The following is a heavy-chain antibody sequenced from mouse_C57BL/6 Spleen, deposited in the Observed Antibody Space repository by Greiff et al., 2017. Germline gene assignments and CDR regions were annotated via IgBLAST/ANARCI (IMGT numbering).Heavy chain of an antibody. V-gene: IGHV1-82*01. CDR1: GYAFSSSW. Sequence: QVQLKQSGPELVKPGASVKISCKASGYAFSSSWMNWVKQRPGKGLEWIGRIYPGDGDTNYNGKFKGKATLTADKSSSTAYMQLSSLTSEDSAVYFCARGDYDGRPPYFDVWGTGTTVTVSS. J-gene: IGHJ1*03. D-gene: IGHD2-4*01. CDR3: ARGDYDGRPPYFDV. CDR2: IYPGDGDT.